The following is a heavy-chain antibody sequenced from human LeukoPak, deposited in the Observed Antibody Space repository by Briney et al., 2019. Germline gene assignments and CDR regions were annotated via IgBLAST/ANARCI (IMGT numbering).Heavy chain of an antibody. CDR2: ISSSSSYI. J-gene: IGHJ4*02. CDR1: GFTFSSYS. Sequence: GGSLRLSCAASGFTFSSYSMNWVRQAPGKGLEWVSSISSSSSYIYYADSVKGRFAISRDNAKNSLYLQMNSLRAEDTAVYYCARVKLSEWIQLWLLDYWGQGTLVTVSS. V-gene: IGHV3-21*01. D-gene: IGHD5-18*01. CDR3: ARVKLSEWIQLWLLDY.